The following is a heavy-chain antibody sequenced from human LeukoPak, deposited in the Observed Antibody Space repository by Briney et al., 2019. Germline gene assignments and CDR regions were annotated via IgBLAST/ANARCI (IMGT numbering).Heavy chain of an antibody. J-gene: IGHJ6*03. CDR2: IYHSGST. CDR3: ARHGSGFHTGIFYYYYMDV. V-gene: IGHV4-39*01. Sequence: SETLSLICTVSGTSISRISYYWGWIRQPPGKGLEWIGSIYHSGSTYSNPSLKSRVTISVDTSKNQFSLKLSSVTAADTAVYYCARHGSGFHTGIFYYYYMDVWGKGTTVTVSS. D-gene: IGHD3-3*01. CDR1: GTSISRISYY.